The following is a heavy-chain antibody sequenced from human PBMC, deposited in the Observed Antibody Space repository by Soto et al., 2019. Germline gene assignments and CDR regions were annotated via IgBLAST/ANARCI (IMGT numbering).Heavy chain of an antibody. J-gene: IGHJ6*02. CDR2: ISDSGST. D-gene: IGHD3-22*01. CDR3: ARDYYYDSRGYPGAYYYGMDV. CDR1: GGSISRYC. V-gene: IGHV4-59*01. Sequence: PSETLSLTCTVSGGSISRYCWSWIRLPPGTGLEWIGHISDSGSTKYNPSLKSRVTISVDKSKNQFSLKLSSVTAADTALYYCARDYYYDSRGYPGAYYYGMDVWGQGTTVTVSS.